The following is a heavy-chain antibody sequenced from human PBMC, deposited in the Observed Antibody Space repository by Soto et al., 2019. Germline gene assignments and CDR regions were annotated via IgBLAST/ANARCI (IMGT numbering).Heavy chain of an antibody. V-gene: IGHV1-18*01. CDR1: GYTFTSYG. CDR3: ARVSVIAPRTMPHKNWFDP. J-gene: IGHJ5*02. CDR2: ISAYDGDT. D-gene: IGHD2-2*01. Sequence: QVQLVQSGAEVKKPGASVKVSCKASGYTFTSYGITWVRQAPGQGLEWMGWISAYDGDTNYAQKLQGRVTMTTDTSTSTAYMALRSLRFDDTAVYYCARVSVIAPRTMPHKNWFDPWGQGTLVTVSS.